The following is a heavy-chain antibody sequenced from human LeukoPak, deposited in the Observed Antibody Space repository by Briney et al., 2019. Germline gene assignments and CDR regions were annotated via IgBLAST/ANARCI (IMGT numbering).Heavy chain of an antibody. V-gene: IGHV4-34*01. CDR3: ARGPQIGANAFDI. Sequence: SETLSLTCAVYGGSFSGYYWSWIRQPPGKGLEWIGEINHSGSTNYNPSLKSRVTISVDTSKNQFSLKLSSVTAADTAVYYRARGPQIGANAFDIWGQGTMVTVSS. CDR2: INHSGST. D-gene: IGHD3-10*01. CDR1: GGSFSGYY. J-gene: IGHJ3*02.